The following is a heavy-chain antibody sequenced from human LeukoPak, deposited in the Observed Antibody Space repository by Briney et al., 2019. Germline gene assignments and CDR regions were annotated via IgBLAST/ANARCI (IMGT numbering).Heavy chain of an antibody. J-gene: IGHJ3*02. CDR2: IYTSGST. CDR1: GGSISSGSYY. V-gene: IGHV4-61*02. CDR3: ARGRYSSGWYGAFDI. D-gene: IGHD6-19*01. Sequence: PSETLSLTCTVSGGSISSGSYYWSWIRQPAGKGLEWIGRIYTSGSTNYNPSLKSRVTLSVDTSKNQFSLKLSSVTAADTAVYYCARGRYSSGWYGAFDIWGQGTMVTVSS.